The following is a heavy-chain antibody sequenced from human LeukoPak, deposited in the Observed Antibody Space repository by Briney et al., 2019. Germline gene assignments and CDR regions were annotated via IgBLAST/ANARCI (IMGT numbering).Heavy chain of an antibody. D-gene: IGHD3-10*01. CDR2: NSGSGGST. V-gene: IGHV3-23*01. CDR3: AKVGAGMVRGVIASVYGMDV. J-gene: IGHJ6*02. Sequence: PGGSLRLSCAASGFTFISYAMSWVRQAPGKGLEWVSANSGSGGSTYYADSVKGRFTISRDNSKNTLYLQMNSLRAEDTAVYYCAKVGAGMVRGVIASVYGMDVWGQGTTVTVSS. CDR1: GFTFISYA.